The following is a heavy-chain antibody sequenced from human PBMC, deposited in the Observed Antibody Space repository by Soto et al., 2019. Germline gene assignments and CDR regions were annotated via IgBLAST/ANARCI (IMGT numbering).Heavy chain of an antibody. Sequence: QLQLQESGPGLVKPSEALSLICTVSGGSISGSSYYWTWIRQPPGKGLEWVGNIYYSGTTYYNLSLKSRVTTAVDKSKNQFSLKLTAVTAAVTAVYYCAGQTPYSTQPGWFDPWGQGTLVTVSS. J-gene: IGHJ5*02. V-gene: IGHV4-39*01. CDR1: GGSISGSSYY. CDR2: IYYSGTT. CDR3: AGQTPYSTQPGWFDP. D-gene: IGHD6-13*01.